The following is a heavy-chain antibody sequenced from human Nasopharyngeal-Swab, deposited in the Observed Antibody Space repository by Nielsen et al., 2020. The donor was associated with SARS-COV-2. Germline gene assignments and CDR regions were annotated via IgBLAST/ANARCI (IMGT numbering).Heavy chain of an antibody. J-gene: IGHJ6*03. V-gene: IGHV4-39*01. D-gene: IGHD3-22*01. CDR2: IYYSGST. CDR1: GGSISSSSYY. Sequence: ESLKISCTVSGGSISSSSYYWGWIRQPPGKGLEWIGSIYYSGSTYYNPSLKSRVTISVDTSKNQFSLKLSSVTAADTAVYYCASYYDSSGYQTFYYYYMDVWGKGTTVTVSS. CDR3: ASYYDSSGYQTFYYYYMDV.